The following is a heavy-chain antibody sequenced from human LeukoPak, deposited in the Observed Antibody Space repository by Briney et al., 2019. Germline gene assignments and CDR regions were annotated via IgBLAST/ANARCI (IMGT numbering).Heavy chain of an antibody. V-gene: IGHV3-21*01. D-gene: IGHD3-9*01. J-gene: IGHJ5*02. CDR2: ISSDSNYI. CDR1: GFTFSSYT. Sequence: GGSLRLSCAASGFTFSSYTMNWVRQAPGKGLEWVSSISSDSNYIYYADSVKGRFTISRDNAWNSLYLQMNSLRAEDTAEYYCARKENILTGYYDHWGQGTLVTVSS. CDR3: ARKENILTGYYDH.